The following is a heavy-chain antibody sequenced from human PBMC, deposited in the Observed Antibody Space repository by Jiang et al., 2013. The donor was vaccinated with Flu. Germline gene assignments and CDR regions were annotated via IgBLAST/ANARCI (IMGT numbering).Heavy chain of an antibody. V-gene: IGHV4-38-2*02. J-gene: IGHJ4*02. Sequence: KPSETLSLTCTVSGYSISSGYYWGWIRQPPGKGLEWIGSIYHSGSTYYNPSLKSRVTISVDTSKNQFSLKLSSVTAADTAVYYCASPRGYDYIWGSYRSTYYFDYWGQGTLVTVSS. D-gene: IGHD3-16*02. CDR2: IYHSGST. CDR3: ASPRGYDYIWGSYRSTYYFDY. CDR1: GYSISSGYY.